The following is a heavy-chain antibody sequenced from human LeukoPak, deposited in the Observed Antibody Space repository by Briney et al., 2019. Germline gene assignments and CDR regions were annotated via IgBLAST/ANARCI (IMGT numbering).Heavy chain of an antibody. CDR2: IWYDGSNK. D-gene: IGHD1-26*01. J-gene: IGHJ4*02. Sequence: GGSLRLSCAASGFTFSSYGMHWVRQAPGKGLEGVPVIWYDGSNKYYADSVKGRFTISRDNSKNTLYLQMNSLRAEDTAVYYCAKLGMGSTDYFDYWGQGTLVTVSS. CDR3: AKLGMGSTDYFDY. V-gene: IGHV3-33*06. CDR1: GFTFSSYG.